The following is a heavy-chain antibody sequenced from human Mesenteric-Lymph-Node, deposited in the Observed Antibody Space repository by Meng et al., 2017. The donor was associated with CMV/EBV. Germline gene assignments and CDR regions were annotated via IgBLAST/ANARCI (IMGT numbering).Heavy chain of an antibody. CDR1: GGTVSGYA. CDR2: IIPIFGTA. J-gene: IGHJ6*02. V-gene: IGHV1-69*05. CDR3: ARDLNSGSDRFLEWPKYYYYGMDV. D-gene: IGHD3-3*01. Sequence: SVKVSCKASGGTVSGYAISWVRQAPGQGLEWMGGIIPIFGTANYAQRFQGRVTITTGESTSTAYMELSSLRSEDTAVYYCARDLNSGSDRFLEWPKYYYYGMDVWGQGTTVTVSS.